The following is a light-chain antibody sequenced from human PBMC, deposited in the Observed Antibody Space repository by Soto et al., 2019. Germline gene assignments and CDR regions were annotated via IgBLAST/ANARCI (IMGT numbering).Light chain of an antibody. CDR1: SSNIGAGYD. Sequence: QPVLTQPPSVSGAPGQRVTISCTGSSSNIGAGYDVHWYQQLPGTAPKLLIYGNSNRPSGVPDRFSGSKSGTSASLAITGLQLEDGGDYHYQSYASSLGPLLGGGPNLTVL. V-gene: IGLV1-40*01. J-gene: IGLJ3*02. CDR2: GNS. CDR3: QSYASSLGPL.